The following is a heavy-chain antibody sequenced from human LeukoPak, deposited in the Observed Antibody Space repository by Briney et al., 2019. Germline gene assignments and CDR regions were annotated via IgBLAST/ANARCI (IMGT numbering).Heavy chain of an antibody. D-gene: IGHD6-19*01. CDR1: GYTFTGYY. V-gene: IGHV1-2*02. J-gene: IGHJ4*02. Sequence: ASVKVSCKASGYTFTGYYMHLVRQAPGQGLEWMGWINPNSGGTNYAPKFQGRVTMTRDTSISTVYMELSRLTSDDTALYYCARVRPYSSGWNFDYWGQGTLVTVS. CDR2: INPNSGGT. CDR3: ARVRPYSSGWNFDY.